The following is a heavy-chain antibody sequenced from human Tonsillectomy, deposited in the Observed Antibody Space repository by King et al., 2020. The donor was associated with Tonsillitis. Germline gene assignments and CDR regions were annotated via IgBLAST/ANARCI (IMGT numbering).Heavy chain of an antibody. J-gene: IGHJ4*02. Sequence: QLVQSGAEVKKPGATVKISCKVSGYTFTDYYIHWVPQAPGKGLEWMGTVDPEDGETTYAEKFQGIFTMTADTSTDTAYMELSSLRSEDTAVYYCATTIAVAGTAYFDYWGQGTLVTVSS. V-gene: IGHV1-69-2*01. CDR1: GYTFTDYY. CDR3: ATTIAVAGTAYFDY. CDR2: VDPEDGET. D-gene: IGHD6-19*01.